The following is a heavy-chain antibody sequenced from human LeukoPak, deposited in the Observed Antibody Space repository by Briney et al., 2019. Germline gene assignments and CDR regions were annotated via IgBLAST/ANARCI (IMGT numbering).Heavy chain of an antibody. D-gene: IGHD3-10*01. V-gene: IGHV1-24*01. Sequence: ASVKVSCKVSGYTLTELSMHWVRQAPGKGLEWMGGFDLEDGETIYAQKFQGRVTMTTDTSTSTAYMELRSLRSDDTAVFYCTRDLGTYTSYSSIFFDYWGQGTLVTVSS. J-gene: IGHJ4*02. CDR2: FDLEDGET. CDR1: GYTLTELS. CDR3: TRDLGTYTSYSSIFFDY.